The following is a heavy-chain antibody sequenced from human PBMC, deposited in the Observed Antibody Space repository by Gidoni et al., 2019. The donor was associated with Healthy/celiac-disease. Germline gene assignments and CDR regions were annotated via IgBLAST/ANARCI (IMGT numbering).Heavy chain of an antibody. Sequence: QVQLQESGPGLVKPSQTLSLTCTVSGVSISSGGSYWSWIRQHPGKGLEWIGYIYYSGRTYYNPSLKSRVTISVDTSKNQFSRKLSSGTAADTAVYYCARAPGSGIVGATSAPFDPWGQGTLVTVSS. CDR1: GVSISSGGSY. D-gene: IGHD1-26*01. CDR2: IYYSGRT. V-gene: IGHV4-31*03. J-gene: IGHJ5*02. CDR3: ARAPGSGIVGATSAPFDP.